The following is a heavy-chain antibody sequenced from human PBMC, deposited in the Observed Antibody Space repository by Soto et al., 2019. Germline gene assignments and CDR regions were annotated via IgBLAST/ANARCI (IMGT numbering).Heavy chain of an antibody. CDR1: GFTFTSYA. Sequence: ASVKVSCKASGFTFTSYAMHWVRQAPGQRLEWMGWINAGNGNTKYSQKFQGRVTITRDTSASTAYMELSSLRSEDTAVYYCARDLLFSAARVRGDFDYWGQGTLVTVSS. V-gene: IGHV1-3*01. D-gene: IGHD6-6*01. J-gene: IGHJ4*02. CDR2: INAGNGNT. CDR3: ARDLLFSAARVRGDFDY.